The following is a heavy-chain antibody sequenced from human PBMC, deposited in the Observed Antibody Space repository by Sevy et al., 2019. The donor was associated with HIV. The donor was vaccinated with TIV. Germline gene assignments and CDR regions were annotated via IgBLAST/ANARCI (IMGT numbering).Heavy chain of an antibody. Sequence: ASVKVSCKVSGYTLTKLSIHWVRQAPGKGLEWMGDFDPQYGETIYAQKSQGRLTMTEDTSPDTAFMELSSLTPEDTAVYYCTAVGLRYFSGSSSYQGDWFDPWGQGTLVTVSS. CDR1: GYTLTKLS. D-gene: IGHD2-15*01. CDR2: FDPQYGET. J-gene: IGHJ5*02. V-gene: IGHV1-24*01. CDR3: TAVGLRYFSGSSSYQGDWFDP.